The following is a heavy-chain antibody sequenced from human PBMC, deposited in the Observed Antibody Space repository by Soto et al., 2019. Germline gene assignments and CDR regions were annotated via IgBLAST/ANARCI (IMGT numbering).Heavy chain of an antibody. CDR3: EREWEQDYYYFDY. V-gene: IGHV4-39*01. J-gene: IGHJ4*02. CDR1: GGSISSSSYY. Sequence: SETLSLTCTVSGGSISSSSYYWGWIRQPPGKGLEWIGSIYYSGSTYYNPSLKSRVTISVDTSKNQFSLKLSSVTAADTAVYYCEREWEQDYYYFDYWGQGTLVTVSS. D-gene: IGHD1-26*01. CDR2: IYYSGST.